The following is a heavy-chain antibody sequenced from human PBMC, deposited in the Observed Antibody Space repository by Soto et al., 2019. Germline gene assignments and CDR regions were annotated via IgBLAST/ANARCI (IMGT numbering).Heavy chain of an antibody. CDR3: ARGVHGMDV. CDR1: GINVSSNY. D-gene: IGHD1-1*01. V-gene: IGHV3-53*02. Sequence: EVPLVETGGGLIHPGGSLRLSCAASGINVSSNYMSWVRQAPGKGLEWVSVIYRGGATYYADSVRGRFSMSRDNSKNTVNLQMNSLRAGDTAVYYCARGVHGMDVWGQGTTVTVSS. CDR2: IYRGGAT. J-gene: IGHJ6*02.